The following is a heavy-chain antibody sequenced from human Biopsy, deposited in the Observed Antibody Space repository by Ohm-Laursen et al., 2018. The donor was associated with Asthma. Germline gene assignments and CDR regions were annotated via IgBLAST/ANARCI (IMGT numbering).Heavy chain of an antibody. CDR2: IYYIGST. J-gene: IGHJ4*02. D-gene: IGHD3-16*01. CDR3: ARRGGVRRYFDY. Sequence: TLSLTWTVSGGSISSGAYYWSWVRQPPGKGLEWIGYIYYIGSTYYNPSLKSRVAISLDTSKNQFSLKLSSVTAADTVVYFCARRGGVRRYFDYWGQGTLVTVSS. CDR1: GGSISSGAYY. V-gene: IGHV4-30-4*01.